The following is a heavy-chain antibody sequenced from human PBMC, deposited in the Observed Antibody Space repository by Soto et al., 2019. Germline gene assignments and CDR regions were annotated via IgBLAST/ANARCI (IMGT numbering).Heavy chain of an antibody. D-gene: IGHD2-15*01. CDR1: GFAFSTYA. CDR3: AKDRLPTSGQRFYFDS. Sequence: LRLSCATSGFAFSTYAMTWVRQVPGRGLEWVSTILPDETGFYTVSVKGRFTISRDNFRGILYLQMNDLWVEDAAIYFCAKDRLPTSGQRFYFDSWGQGSLVTVSS. V-gene: IGHV3-23*01. J-gene: IGHJ4*02. CDR2: ILPDETG.